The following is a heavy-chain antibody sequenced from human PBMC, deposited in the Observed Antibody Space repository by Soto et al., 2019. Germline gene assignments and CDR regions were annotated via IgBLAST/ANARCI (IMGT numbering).Heavy chain of an antibody. Sequence: QVQVVQSGAEVKKPGASVKVSCKASGYTFTSYAMHWVRQAPGQRLEWRGWINAGNGNTKYSQKFQGRVTMTRDTSATTAYLVLSSLRSEDPAVYYCARVTAPSSAGAQGTTGSVSS. V-gene: IGHV1-3*01. D-gene: IGHD2-2*01. CDR1: GYTFTSYA. CDR3: ARVTAPSSA. CDR2: INAGNGNT. J-gene: IGHJ6*02.